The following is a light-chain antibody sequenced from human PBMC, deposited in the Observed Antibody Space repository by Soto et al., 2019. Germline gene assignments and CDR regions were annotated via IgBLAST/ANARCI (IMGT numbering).Light chain of an antibody. CDR2: LNRDGSH. CDR1: SGHSNYA. CDR3: QTWGTGIVI. J-gene: IGLJ2*01. Sequence: QLVLTQSPSASASLGASVKLTCTLSSGHSNYAIALHQQQPEKGPRYLMKLNRDGSHTKGDGIPNRFSGSSSGAARYLTISSLQSEDEADYYCQTWGTGIVIFGGGTKLTVL. V-gene: IGLV4-69*01.